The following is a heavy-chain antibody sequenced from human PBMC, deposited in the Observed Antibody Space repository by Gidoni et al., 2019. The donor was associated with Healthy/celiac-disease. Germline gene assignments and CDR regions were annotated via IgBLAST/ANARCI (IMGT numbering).Heavy chain of an antibody. V-gene: IGHV3-21*01. CDR1: GFTFSSYS. J-gene: IGHJ6*02. CDR3: ARDLSGHDYYYGMDV. Sequence: EVQLVESGGGLVKPGGSLRLSCAASGFTFSSYSMNWVRQAPGKGLEWVSSISSSSSYIYYADSVKGRFTISRDNAKNSLYLQMNSLRAEDTAVYYCARDLSGHDYYYGMDVWGQGTTVTVSS. D-gene: IGHD1-26*01. CDR2: ISSSSSYI.